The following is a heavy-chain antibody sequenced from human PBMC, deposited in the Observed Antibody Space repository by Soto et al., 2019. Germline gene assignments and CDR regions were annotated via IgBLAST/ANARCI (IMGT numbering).Heavy chain of an antibody. D-gene: IGHD6-6*01. V-gene: IGHV3-21*01. CDR3: ARVAIAARPIEDAFDI. Sequence: GGSLRLSCAASGFTFSSYSMNWVRQAPGKGLEWVSSISSSSSYIYYADSVKGRFTISRDNAKNSLYLQMNSLRAEDKAVYYCARVAIAARPIEDAFDIWGQGTMVTVSS. J-gene: IGHJ3*02. CDR2: ISSSSSYI. CDR1: GFTFSSYS.